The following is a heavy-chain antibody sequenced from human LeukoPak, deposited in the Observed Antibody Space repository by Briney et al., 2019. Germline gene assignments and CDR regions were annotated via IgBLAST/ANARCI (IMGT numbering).Heavy chain of an antibody. CDR1: GGSISSGDYY. J-gene: IGHJ4*02. CDR2: IYYSGST. V-gene: IGHV4-61*08. CDR3: ARDQTGSEGIIDY. D-gene: IGHD3-10*01. Sequence: SQTLSLTCTVSGGSISSGDYYWSWIRQPPGKGLEWIGYIYYSGSTNYNPSLKSRVTISVDTSKNQFSLKLSSVTAADTAVYYCARDQTGSEGIIDYWGQGTLVTVSS.